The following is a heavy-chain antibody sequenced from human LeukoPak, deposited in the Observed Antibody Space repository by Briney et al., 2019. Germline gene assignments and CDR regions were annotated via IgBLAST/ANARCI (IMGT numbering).Heavy chain of an antibody. D-gene: IGHD5-18*01. CDR2: ISTYNRNT. J-gene: IGHJ3*01. CDR3: ARADTSMITPQNAFDL. CDR1: GYSFTNYG. Sequence: ASVKVSCKASGYSFTNYGISWVRQAPGRGLEWMGWISTYNRNTKYAEKFQGRVTMTTDTSTSTAYMDLRSLRSDDTATYYCARADTSMITPQNAFDLWGQGTVVTVSS. V-gene: IGHV1-18*01.